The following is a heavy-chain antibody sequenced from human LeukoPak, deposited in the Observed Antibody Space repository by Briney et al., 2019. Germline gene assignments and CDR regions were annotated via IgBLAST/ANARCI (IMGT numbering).Heavy chain of an antibody. CDR2: IYSSGGT. CDR3: ARRGIAAAGTSY. J-gene: IGHJ4*02. Sequence: SETLSLTCSVSGGSISSGNYYWDWIRQPPGKGLEWIGSIYSSGGTHYNPSLKSRVTISVDTSKNQLSLKLTSVTAADTAVYYCARRGIAAAGTSYWGQGTLVTVSS. V-gene: IGHV4-39*01. CDR1: GGSISSGNYY. D-gene: IGHD6-25*01.